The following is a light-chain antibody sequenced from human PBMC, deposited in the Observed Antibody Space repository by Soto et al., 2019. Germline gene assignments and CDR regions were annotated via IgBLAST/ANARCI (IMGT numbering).Light chain of an antibody. Sequence: QSALTQPPSVSGAPGQRVTISCTGSSSNTGAGYGVHWYQQLPGTAPKLLIYGNSNRPSGVPDRFSGSKSGTSASLAITGLQAEDEADYYCQSYDSSLSGYVFGTGTKV. J-gene: IGLJ1*01. V-gene: IGLV1-40*01. CDR3: QSYDSSLSGYV. CDR2: GNS. CDR1: SSNTGAGYG.